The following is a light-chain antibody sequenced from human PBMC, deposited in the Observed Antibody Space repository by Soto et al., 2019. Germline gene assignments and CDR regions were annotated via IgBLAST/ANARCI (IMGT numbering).Light chain of an antibody. J-gene: IGLJ2*01. Sequence: QSVLTQPPSVSGAAGQRVTISCTGCSSNIGAGYDVHWYQQLPGTAPKLLIYGNSIRPSGVPDRFSGSKSGTSASLAITGLQAEDEADYYCQSYDSSLSGNVVFGGGTKLTV. CDR3: QSYDSSLSGNVV. CDR2: GNS. CDR1: SSNIGAGYD. V-gene: IGLV1-40*01.